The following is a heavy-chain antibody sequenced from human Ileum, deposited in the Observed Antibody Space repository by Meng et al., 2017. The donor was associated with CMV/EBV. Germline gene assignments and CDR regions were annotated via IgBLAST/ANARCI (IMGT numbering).Heavy chain of an antibody. V-gene: IGHV4-39*07. CDR1: GGSISNSNTYH. D-gene: IGHD6-19*01. Sequence: SGGSISNSNTYHWAWVRQSPGRGLEWIGHIYYTGSTQYIPSLKSRLSMSLDTSKNQFSLTLSSVTAADTAVYYCARWRSSGWYYFDYWGQGTLVTVS. CDR2: IYYTGST. J-gene: IGHJ4*02. CDR3: ARWRSSGWYYFDY.